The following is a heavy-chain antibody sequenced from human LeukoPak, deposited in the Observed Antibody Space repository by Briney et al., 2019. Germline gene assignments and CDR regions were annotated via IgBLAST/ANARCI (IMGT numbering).Heavy chain of an antibody. CDR1: GFTFSSYG. Sequence: GGSLRLSCAAPGFTFSSYGMPRVRQAPAKGLERVAVIWNDGSNKYYADSVKGRFTISRDNSKNTLYLQLNSLRAEDTSVYDCARAPQQLAPKSDDWGQGTLVTVSS. D-gene: IGHD6-13*01. V-gene: IGHV3-33*01. CDR2: IWNDGSNK. CDR3: ARAPQQLAPKSDD. J-gene: IGHJ4*02.